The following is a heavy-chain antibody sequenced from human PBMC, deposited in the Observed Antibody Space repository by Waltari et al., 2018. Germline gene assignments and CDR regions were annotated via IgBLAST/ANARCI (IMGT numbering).Heavy chain of an antibody. Sequence: QVQLVQSGAEVKKPGSSVKVSCKASGGTFSSYAISWVRQAPGQGLEWMGGIIPIRGIANYAQKLQGRVTITADKSTITAYMELSSLRSEDTAVYYCARDPPDSPNPTPLMYMDVWGKGTTVTVSS. V-gene: IGHV1-69*10. CDR3: ARDPPDSPNPTPLMYMDV. CDR2: IIPIRGIA. J-gene: IGHJ6*03. D-gene: IGHD2-8*01. CDR1: GGTFSSYA.